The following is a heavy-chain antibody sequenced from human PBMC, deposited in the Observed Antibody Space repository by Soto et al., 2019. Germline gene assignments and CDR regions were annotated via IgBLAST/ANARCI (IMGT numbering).Heavy chain of an antibody. Sequence: QVQLVQSGAEVKKPGSSVKVSCKASGGTFSSYAISWVRQAPGQGLEWMGGIIPIFGTANYGQKFQGRVTITAAESTSTAYMELSSLRSEDTAVYYCARDSAVDDRSGYPTGGFDYWGQGTLVTVSS. V-gene: IGHV1-69*01. CDR3: ARDSAVDDRSGYPTGGFDY. CDR1: GGTFSSYA. J-gene: IGHJ4*02. CDR2: IIPIFGTA. D-gene: IGHD3-22*01.